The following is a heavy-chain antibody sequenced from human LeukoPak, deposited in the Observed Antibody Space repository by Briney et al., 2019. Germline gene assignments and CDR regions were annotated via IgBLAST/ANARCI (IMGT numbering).Heavy chain of an antibody. CDR1: GFTFSNYG. CDR3: ARDLGNFGSGSSYFDY. Sequence: GGSLRLSCTASGFTFSNYGLFWVRQAAGKGLEWMAVIWYDGSKKYYADSVKGRFTISRDDSKNTLFLQMNSLRAEDMAVYYCARDLGNFGSGSSYFDYWGQGTLVTVSS. CDR2: IWYDGSKK. D-gene: IGHD3-10*01. J-gene: IGHJ4*02. V-gene: IGHV3-33*01.